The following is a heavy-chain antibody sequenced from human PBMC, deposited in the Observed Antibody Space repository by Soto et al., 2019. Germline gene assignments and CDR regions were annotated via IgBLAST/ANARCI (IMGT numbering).Heavy chain of an antibody. CDR3: ARVLGWFGELLGY. CDR1: GYTFTSYG. D-gene: IGHD3-10*01. CDR2: MNPNSGNT. Sequence: ASVKVSCKASGYTFTSYGISWVRQATGQGLEWMGWMNPNSGNTGYAQKFQGRVTMTRKTSISTAYMELSSLRSEDTAVYYCARVLGWFGELLGYWGQGTLVTVSS. V-gene: IGHV1-8*02. J-gene: IGHJ4*02.